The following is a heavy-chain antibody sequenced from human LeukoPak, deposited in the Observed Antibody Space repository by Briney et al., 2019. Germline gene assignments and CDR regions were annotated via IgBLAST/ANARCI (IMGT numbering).Heavy chain of an antibody. CDR1: GFTFSSYA. D-gene: IGHD3-22*01. CDR3: AKGSSGGRPYYFDY. CDR2: ISGSGGST. V-gene: IGHV3-23*01. J-gene: IGHJ4*02. Sequence: GGSPRLSCAASGFTFSSYAMSWVRQAPGKGLEWVSSISGSGGSTYYADSVKGRFTISRDNSKNTLYLQMNSLRAEDTAIYYCAKGSSGGRPYYFDYWGQGTLVTVSS.